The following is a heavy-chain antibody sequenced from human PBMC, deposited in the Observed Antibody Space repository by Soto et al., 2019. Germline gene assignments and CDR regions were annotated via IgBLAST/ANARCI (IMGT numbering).Heavy chain of an antibody. D-gene: IGHD2-15*01. CDR1: GGSVSSGSYY. Sequence: QVQLQESSPGLVKPSETLSLTCTVSGGSVSSGSYYWSWIRQPPGKGLEWIGYIYYSGSTNYHPPLNSRVTLSVGTSKSQFSLKLSCVTAADTAVYYCPRGPGLLLEGGRKYWFDPWGQGTLVTVSS. V-gene: IGHV4-61*01. CDR2: IYYSGST. CDR3: PRGPGLLLEGGRKYWFDP. J-gene: IGHJ5*02.